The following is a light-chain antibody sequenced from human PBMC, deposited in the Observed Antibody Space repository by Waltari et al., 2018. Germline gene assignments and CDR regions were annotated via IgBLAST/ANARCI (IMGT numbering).Light chain of an antibody. Sequence: DVVMTQSPLSLPVTLGQPASIPCRSSQSLLYSDGNTYLYWFHQRPGQSPRRLIYKVSNRDSGVPDRFSGSGSGTDFTLKISRVEAEDVGVYYCMQGTHWPTFGQGTKVEIK. CDR2: KVS. J-gene: IGKJ1*01. CDR1: QSLLYSDGNTY. V-gene: IGKV2-30*01. CDR3: MQGTHWPT.